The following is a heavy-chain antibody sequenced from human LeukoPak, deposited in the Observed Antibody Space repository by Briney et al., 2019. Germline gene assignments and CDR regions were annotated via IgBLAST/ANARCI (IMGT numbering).Heavy chain of an antibody. CDR2: ISARDGRT. CDR1: GFIFSDHA. V-gene: IGHV3-23*01. CDR3: AKDRNDWKQGIDS. Sequence: GGSLRLSCPASGFIFSDHAMNWVRQAPGKGLEWVSIISARDGRTYYADSVKGRFTISRDNSKNTLYLQMNSLRVEDTAVYYCAKDRNDWKQGIDSGGQGTLVTVST. J-gene: IGHJ4*02. D-gene: IGHD1-1*01.